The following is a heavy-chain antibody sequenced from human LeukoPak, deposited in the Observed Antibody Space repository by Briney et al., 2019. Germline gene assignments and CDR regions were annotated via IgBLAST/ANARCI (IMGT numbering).Heavy chain of an antibody. Sequence: SVKVSFKASGGTFSSYAISWVRQAPGQGLEWMGRIIPVLGIANYAQKFRGRVTITADKSTSTAYMELSSLRSEDTAVYYCARVECSSTSCYGNFDYWGQGSLVTV. CDR2: IIPVLGIA. CDR3: ARVECSSTSCYGNFDY. D-gene: IGHD2-2*01. CDR1: GGTFSSYA. V-gene: IGHV1-69*04. J-gene: IGHJ4*02.